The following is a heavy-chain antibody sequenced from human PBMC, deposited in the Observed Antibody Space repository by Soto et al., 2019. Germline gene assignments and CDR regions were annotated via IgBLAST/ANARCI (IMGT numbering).Heavy chain of an antibody. CDR2: IYYSGRT. CDR1: GGSVSSGDYY. J-gene: IGHJ4*02. D-gene: IGHD3-10*01. V-gene: IGHV4-61*08. CDR3: ARGRLAVVRGVIIRPFDY. Sequence: PSETLSLTCTVSGGSVSSGDYYWSWIRQPPGKGLEWIGYIYYSGRTNYNPSLKSRVTISLDTSKNQFSLELTSVTAADTAMYYCARGRLAVVRGVIIRPFDYWGQGTLVTVSS.